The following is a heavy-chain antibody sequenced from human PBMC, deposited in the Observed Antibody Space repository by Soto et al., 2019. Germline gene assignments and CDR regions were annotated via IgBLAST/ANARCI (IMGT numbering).Heavy chain of an antibody. CDR2: ISYSGST. CDR3: ARDSPAMAIFDY. V-gene: IGHV4-30-4*01. J-gene: IGHJ4*02. D-gene: IGHD5-18*01. Sequence: SETLSLTCTVSGGSISSGDYFWNWIRHYPGKGLEWIGDISYSGSTYYNPTLKSRVTISVDRSKNQFSLKLTSVTAADTAVYYCARDSPAMAIFDYWGQGTLVTVSS. CDR1: GGSISSGDYF.